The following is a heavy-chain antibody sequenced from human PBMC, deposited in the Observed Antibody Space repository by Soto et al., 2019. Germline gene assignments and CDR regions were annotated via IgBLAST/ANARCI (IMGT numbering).Heavy chain of an antibody. Sequence: GLSLRLSCAASGFTFSDYYMTWIRQAPGGVLEWVSYISSSSGTMSFSNSVKGGFTTPRDNAQNSLYLQMSGLRAEVTAIYFCAGGTYRCKADFDYWGQGTLVTVSS. V-gene: IGHV3-11*01. D-gene: IGHD1-26*01. J-gene: IGHJ4*02. CDR3: AGGTYRCKADFDY. CDR1: GFTFSDYY. CDR2: ISSSSGTM.